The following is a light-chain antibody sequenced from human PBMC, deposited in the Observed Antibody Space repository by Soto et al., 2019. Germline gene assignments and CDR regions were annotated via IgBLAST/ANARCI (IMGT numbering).Light chain of an antibody. CDR2: EVI. CDR3: SSYTNSDTWV. Sequence: QSALTQPASGSGSPGQSITISCTGSSSDVGGYSYVSWYQQYPGKAPKLMIYEVINRPSGVSNRFSGSKSGNTASLTISGLQADDEADYYCSSYTNSDTWVFGGGTKLTVL. CDR1: SSDVGGYSY. V-gene: IGLV2-14*01. J-gene: IGLJ3*02.